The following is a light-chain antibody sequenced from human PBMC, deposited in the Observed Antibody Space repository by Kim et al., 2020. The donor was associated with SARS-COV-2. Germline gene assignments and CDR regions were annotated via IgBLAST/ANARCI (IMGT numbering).Light chain of an antibody. CDR2: AAS. CDR1: QNVSSTH. V-gene: IGKV3-20*01. Sequence: IFFTHSPFTLSFSPGEIATLSFRASQNVSSTHLAWYQQKPGQAPRLRISAASIRATDIPVRFSATGSGTDFSLTISRLEHDDLAVYYRQREEFPSTFGQGTKV. CDR3: QREEFPST. J-gene: IGKJ2*01.